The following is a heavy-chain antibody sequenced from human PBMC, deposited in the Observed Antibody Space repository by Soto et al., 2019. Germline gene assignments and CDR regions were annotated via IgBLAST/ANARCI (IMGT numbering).Heavy chain of an antibody. D-gene: IGHD3-10*01. CDR3: ATNYGSGSTQFDY. Sequence: QVQLVQSGAEVKKTGSPVRVSCPASGDTFNFYTISWVRQVPGHGPEWMGRIIPMLDMSNYAQKFQGRVTIMADKSTSTVYMNLSGLTAEDTAVYYCATNYGSGSTQFDYWGQGTLVTVSS. CDR2: IIPMLDMS. CDR1: GDTFNFYT. J-gene: IGHJ4*02. V-gene: IGHV1-69*02.